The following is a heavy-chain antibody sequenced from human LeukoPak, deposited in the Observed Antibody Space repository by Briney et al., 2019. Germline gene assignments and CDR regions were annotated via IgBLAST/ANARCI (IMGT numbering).Heavy chain of an antibody. V-gene: IGHV3-64D*09. D-gene: IGHD2-15*01. CDR2: ISDSGGST. CDR3: VRGYSFGPYGMGV. CDR1: GFPFSSYA. J-gene: IGHJ6*02. Sequence: GGSLRLSCSASGFPFSSYAMHWVRQAPGKGLEYVSAISDSGGSTYYADSVKGRFTISRDNSKNTLYLQMSSLRAEDTAVYFCVRGYSFGPYGMGVWGQGTTVTVSS.